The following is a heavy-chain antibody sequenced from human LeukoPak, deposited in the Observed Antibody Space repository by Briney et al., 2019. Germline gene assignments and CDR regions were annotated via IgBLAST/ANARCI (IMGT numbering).Heavy chain of an antibody. CDR2: ISETSRKT. V-gene: IGHV3-23*01. J-gene: IGHJ1*01. CDR3: VQEARRDGYKLAPVAEH. D-gene: IGHD5-24*01. Sequence: GGSLRLSCAASGFTFNIYAMSWVRQAPGKGLEWVSAISETSRKTYYADSVKGRFTISRDNFKNTLYLQMNGLRDEDTAVYYCVQEARRDGYKLAPVAEHWGQGTLVTVSS. CDR1: GFTFNIYA.